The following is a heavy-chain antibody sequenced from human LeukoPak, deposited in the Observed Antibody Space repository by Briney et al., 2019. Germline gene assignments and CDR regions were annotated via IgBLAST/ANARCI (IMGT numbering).Heavy chain of an antibody. V-gene: IGHV1-2*06. Sequence: ASVKVSCKASGYTFTGYHIHWVRQAPGQGLGWMGRINPYSGDTNFAQKFQGRVTMTRDTFITTAYMDLSSLTPVDTAVYFCARDQGSLTRSWYTGYWGQGTQVTVSS. J-gene: IGHJ4*02. D-gene: IGHD6-13*01. CDR3: ARDQGSLTRSWYTGY. CDR1: GYTFTGYH. CDR2: INPYSGDT.